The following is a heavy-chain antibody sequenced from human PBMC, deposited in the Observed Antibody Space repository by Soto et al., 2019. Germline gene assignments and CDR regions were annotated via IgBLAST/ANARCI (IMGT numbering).Heavy chain of an antibody. V-gene: IGHV3-30-3*01. J-gene: IGHJ6*02. D-gene: IGHD3-9*01. CDR3: ARDLISDILARDYYYYYGMDV. CDR2: ISYDGSNK. Sequence: GGSLRLSCAASGFTFSSYAMHWVRQAPGKGLEWVAVISYDGSNKYYADSVKGRFTISRDNSKNTLYLQMNSLRAEDTAVYYCARDLISDILARDYYYYYGMDVWGQGTTVTVSS. CDR1: GFTFSSYA.